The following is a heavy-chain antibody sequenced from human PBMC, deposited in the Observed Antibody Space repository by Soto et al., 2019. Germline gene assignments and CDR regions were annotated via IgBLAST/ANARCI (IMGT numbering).Heavy chain of an antibody. V-gene: IGHV3-48*02. D-gene: IGHD2-15*01. CDR1: GFTFSSYS. CDR3: ASAVVAATRGFDY. Sequence: PGGSLRLSCAASGFTFSSYSMNWVRQAPGKGLEWVSYISSSSSTIYYADSVKGRFTISRDNDKNSLYLQMNSLRDEDTAVYYCASAVVAATRGFDYWRQVSLVTVSS. J-gene: IGHJ4*02. CDR2: ISSSSSTI.